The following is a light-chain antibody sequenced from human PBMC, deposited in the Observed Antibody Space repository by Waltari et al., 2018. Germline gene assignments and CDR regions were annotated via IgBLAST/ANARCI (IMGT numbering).Light chain of an antibody. V-gene: IGLV2-14*03. J-gene: IGLJ6*01. CDR1: SSDVGGPDF. Sequence: QSALTQPASVSGSPGQSITITCTGTSSDVGGPDFVSWYQQYPGKAPKLIIYGVSDRPSGVSNRFSGSKSGNTASLTISGLQTEDEADYYCSSYTSTSTPYNVFGSGTKVTVL. CDR2: GVS. CDR3: SSYTSTSTPYNV.